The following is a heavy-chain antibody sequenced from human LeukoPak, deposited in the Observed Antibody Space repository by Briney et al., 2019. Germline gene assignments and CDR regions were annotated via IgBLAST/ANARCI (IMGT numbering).Heavy chain of an antibody. CDR1: DDSISDYY. CDR3: ARLSGSYYVA. CDR2: FHNSGTS. Sequence: PSETLSLTCTVSDDSISDYYRGWIRQPPGKGLEWIGYFHNSGTSTYNPSLKSRVTISADTSKNQFSLKLNSLTTADTAVYYCARLSGSYYVAWGQGTLVTVSS. J-gene: IGHJ5*02. D-gene: IGHD1-26*01. V-gene: IGHV4-59*01.